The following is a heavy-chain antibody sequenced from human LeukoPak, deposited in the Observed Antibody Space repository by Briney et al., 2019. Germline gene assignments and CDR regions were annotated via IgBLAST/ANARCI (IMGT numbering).Heavy chain of an antibody. J-gene: IGHJ3*02. V-gene: IGHV1-2*02. CDR1: GYTFTGYY. CDR3: ARGDGDGPARRAFDI. D-gene: IGHD7-27*01. CDR2: INPNSGGT. Sequence: GASVKVSCKASGYTFTGYYMHWVRQAPGQGLEWMGWINPNSGGTNYAQKFQGRVIMTRDTSISTAYMELSRVRSDDTAVYYCARGDGDGPARRAFDIWGQGTMVTVSS.